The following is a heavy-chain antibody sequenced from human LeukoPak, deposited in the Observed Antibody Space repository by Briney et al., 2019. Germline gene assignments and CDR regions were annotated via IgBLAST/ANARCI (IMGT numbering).Heavy chain of an antibody. J-gene: IGHJ4*02. Sequence: GGSLRLSCAASGFTFSTYWMHWVRQAPGKGLVWVSRISSDGSSTSYADSVKGRFTISRDNAKNTLYLQMNSLRAGDTAVYYCCVHYYDTSGHFARWGQGTLVTVSS. CDR1: GFTFSTYW. CDR2: ISSDGSST. V-gene: IGHV3-74*01. D-gene: IGHD3-22*01. CDR3: CVHYYDTSGHFAR.